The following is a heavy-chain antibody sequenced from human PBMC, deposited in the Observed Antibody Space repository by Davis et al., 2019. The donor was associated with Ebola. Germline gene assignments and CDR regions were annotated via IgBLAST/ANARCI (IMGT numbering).Heavy chain of an antibody. V-gene: IGHV4-34*01. CDR1: GGSFSGYY. D-gene: IGHD3-10*01. CDR3: ARGLTYYYGSGSYSKRGWCDP. Sequence: SETLSLTCAVYGGSFSGYYWSWIRQPPGKGLEWIGEINPSGSTNYNPSLKSRVTISVDTSKNQFSLKLSSVTAADTAVYYCARGLTYYYGSGSYSKRGWCDPLGQGTLVTVSS. J-gene: IGHJ5*02. CDR2: INPSGST.